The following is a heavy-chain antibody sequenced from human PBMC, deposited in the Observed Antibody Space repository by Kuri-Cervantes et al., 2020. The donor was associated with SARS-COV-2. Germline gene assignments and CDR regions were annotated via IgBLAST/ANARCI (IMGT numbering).Heavy chain of an antibody. D-gene: IGHD4/OR15-4a*01. V-gene: IGHV3-30-3*01. CDR3: ARLLGDYGSSSYDVQHYLDY. J-gene: IGHJ4*02. CDR1: GFTFSDYG. CDR2: ISYDGSKR. Sequence: GGFLRLSCEVSGFTFSDYGMHWVRQAPANGLEWVAIISYDGSKRYYTDSVKGRFTISKDISKNTLYLEMNSLRVEDTAVYYCARLLGDYGSSSYDVQHYLDYWGQGTLVTVSS.